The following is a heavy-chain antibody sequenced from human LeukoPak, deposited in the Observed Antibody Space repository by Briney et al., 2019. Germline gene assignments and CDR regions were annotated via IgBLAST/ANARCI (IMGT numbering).Heavy chain of an antibody. CDR3: ATYYYGEYGSYYFDY. V-gene: IGHV4-4*02. J-gene: IGHJ4*02. D-gene: IGHD4-17*01. CDR1: GAFITNSHW. CDR2: IYHSGTT. Sequence: SGTLSLTCAVSGAFITNSHWWSWARQPPGKGLEWIGEIYHSGTTNYNPSLQSRVTMSVDKSKNQFSLKLSSVTAADTAVYYCATYYYGEYGSYYFDYWGQGTLVTVSS.